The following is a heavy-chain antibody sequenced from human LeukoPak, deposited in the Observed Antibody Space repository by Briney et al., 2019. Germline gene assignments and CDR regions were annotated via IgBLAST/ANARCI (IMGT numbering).Heavy chain of an antibody. CDR1: GFTFSNAW. Sequence: GGSLRLFCAASGFTFSNAWMSWVRQAPGKGLEWVGRIKSKTDGGTTDYAAPVKGRFTISRDDSKNTLYLQMNSLKTEDTAVYYCARDSDHSGSGAFNIWGQGTMVTVSS. D-gene: IGHD6-19*01. CDR3: ARDSDHSGSGAFNI. J-gene: IGHJ3*02. CDR2: IKSKTDGGTT. V-gene: IGHV3-15*01.